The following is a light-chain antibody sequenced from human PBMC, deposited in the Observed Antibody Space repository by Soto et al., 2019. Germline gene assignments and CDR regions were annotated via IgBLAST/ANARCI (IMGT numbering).Light chain of an antibody. CDR2: GAS. J-gene: IGKJ2*01. CDR1: QSVSSSY. CDR3: HQYGSSPYT. Sequence: EIVLTQSPGTLSLSPGERATLSCRASQSVSSSYLAWYQQKPGQAPRLLTYGASSRATGIPDRFSGSGSGTDFTLTISRLEPEDFAVYYCHQYGSSPYTFGQGTKVDIK. V-gene: IGKV3-20*01.